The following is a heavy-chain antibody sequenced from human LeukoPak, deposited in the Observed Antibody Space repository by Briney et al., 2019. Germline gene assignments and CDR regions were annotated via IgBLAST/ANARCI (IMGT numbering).Heavy chain of an antibody. J-gene: IGHJ5*02. Sequence: GGSLRLSCAASGFTFSDYYMSLIRRVPGKGLEWLAYSSDSGDTRKYADSVTGRFTISRDNAKNSVFLQMNSLRADDSGVYYCARDVRGRTPLKLGMKWFDPWGQGTRVTVSS. CDR2: SSDSGDTR. CDR1: GFTFSDYY. CDR3: ARDVRGRTPLKLGMKWFDP. V-gene: IGHV3-11*01. D-gene: IGHD7-27*01.